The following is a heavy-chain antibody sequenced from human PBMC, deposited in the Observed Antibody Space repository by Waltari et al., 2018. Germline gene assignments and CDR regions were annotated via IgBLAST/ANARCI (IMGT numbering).Heavy chain of an antibody. J-gene: IGHJ6*02. CDR1: GFTFSSYS. V-gene: IGHV3-21*01. CDR3: ARMWDSGWYPIYYYYGMDV. D-gene: IGHD6-19*01. Sequence: EVQLVESGGGLVKPGGSLRLSCAASGFTFSSYSLNWVRQATGKGLEWVSSISSSSSYIYYADSVKGRFTISRDNAKNSLYLQMNSLRAEDTAVYYCARMWDSGWYPIYYYYGMDVWGQGTTVTVSS. CDR2: ISSSSSYI.